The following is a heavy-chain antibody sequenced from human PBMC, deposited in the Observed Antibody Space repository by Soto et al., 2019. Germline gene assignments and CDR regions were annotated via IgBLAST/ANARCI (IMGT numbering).Heavy chain of an antibody. V-gene: IGHV4-39*01. Sequence: QLQLQESGPGLVKPSETLSLTCTVSGGSISSSSYYWGWIRQPPGKGLEWIGSIYYSGSTYYNPSLKSRVTISVDTSKNQFSLKLSSVTAADTAVYYCARCCSSTSCYVAGGFDPWGQGTLVTVSS. CDR3: ARCCSSTSCYVAGGFDP. J-gene: IGHJ5*02. CDR1: GGSISSSSYY. D-gene: IGHD2-2*01. CDR2: IYYSGST.